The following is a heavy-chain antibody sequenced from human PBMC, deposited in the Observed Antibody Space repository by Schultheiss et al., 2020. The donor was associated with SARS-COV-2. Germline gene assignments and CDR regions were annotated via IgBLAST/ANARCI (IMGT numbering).Heavy chain of an antibody. CDR2: ISSSGSTI. CDR3: ARTLFNYYDSSGYYLRSGWFDP. CDR1: GFTFSSYA. Sequence: GGSLRLSCAASGFTFSSYAMHWVRQAPGKGLEWVSYISSSGSTIYYADSVKGRFTISRDNAKNSLYLQMNSLRAEDTAVYYCARTLFNYYDSSGYYLRSGWFDPWGQGTLVTVSS. V-gene: IGHV3-48*04. J-gene: IGHJ5*02. D-gene: IGHD3-22*01.